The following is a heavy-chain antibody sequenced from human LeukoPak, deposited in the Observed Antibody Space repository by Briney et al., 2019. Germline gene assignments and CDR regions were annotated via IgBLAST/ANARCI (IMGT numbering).Heavy chain of an antibody. J-gene: IGHJ4*02. D-gene: IGHD3-10*01. V-gene: IGHV4-34*01. Sequence: SETLSLTCAVYGGSFSGYYWSWIRQPPGKGLEWIGEINHSGSTNYNPSLKSRVTISVDTSKNQFSLKLSSVTAADTAVYYCARGRRVRGVIAAGASEFDYWGQGTLVTVSS. CDR2: INHSGST. CDR3: ARGRRVRGVIAAGASEFDY. CDR1: GGSFSGYY.